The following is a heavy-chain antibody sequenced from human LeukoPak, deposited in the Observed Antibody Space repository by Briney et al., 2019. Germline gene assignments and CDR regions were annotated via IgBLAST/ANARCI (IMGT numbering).Heavy chain of an antibody. CDR2: ISGSGGST. J-gene: IGHJ4*02. V-gene: IGHV3-23*01. D-gene: IGHD3-16*01. Sequence: GGSLRLSCAASGFTFSSYGMSWVRQAPGKGLEWVSAISGSGGSTYYADSVKGRFTISRDNSKNTLYLQMHSLRVEDTAVYYCAKGRGIGDRRFFDYWGQGTLVTVSS. CDR1: GFTFSSYG. CDR3: AKGRGIGDRRFFDY.